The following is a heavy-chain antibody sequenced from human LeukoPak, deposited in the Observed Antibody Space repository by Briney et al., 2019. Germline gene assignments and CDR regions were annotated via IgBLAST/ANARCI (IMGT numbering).Heavy chain of an antibody. D-gene: IGHD6-6*01. Sequence: GGSLRLSCAPSRVTSSGSPMSWVRQAPGKGLEWVSAISGSGGSTYYADSVKGRFTISRDNSKNTLYLQMNSLRAEDTAVYYCAKPPVVAARVYWFDPWGQGTLVTVSS. CDR3: AKPPVVAARVYWFDP. CDR1: RVTSSGSP. V-gene: IGHV3-23*01. J-gene: IGHJ5*02. CDR2: ISGSGGST.